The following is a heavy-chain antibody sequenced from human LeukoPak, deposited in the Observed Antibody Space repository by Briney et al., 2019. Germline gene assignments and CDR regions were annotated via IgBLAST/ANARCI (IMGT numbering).Heavy chain of an antibody. CDR2: ISSSSTI. V-gene: IGHV3-48*01. CDR3: ARAGDYYDSSGYYF. J-gene: IGHJ4*02. Sequence: GGSLRLSCAASGFTFSSYSMNWVRQAPGKGLEWVSYISSSSTIYYADSVKGRFTISRDNAKNSLYLQMNSLRAEDTAVYYCARAGDYYDSSGYYFWGQGTLVTVSS. D-gene: IGHD3-22*01. CDR1: GFTFSSYS.